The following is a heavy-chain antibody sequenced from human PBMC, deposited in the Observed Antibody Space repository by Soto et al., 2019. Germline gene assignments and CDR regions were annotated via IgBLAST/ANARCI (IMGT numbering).Heavy chain of an antibody. CDR1: GFTFSSYA. D-gene: IGHD2-15*01. V-gene: IGHV3-30-3*01. CDR3: ARDLVEYCSGGSCYGKYGMDV. Sequence: QVQLVESGGGVVQPGRSLRLSCAASGFTFSSYAMHWVRQAPGKGLEWVAVISYDGSNKYYADSVKGRFTISRDNSKNTLYLQMNSLRAEDMAVYYCARDLVEYCSGGSCYGKYGMDVWGQGTTVTVSS. J-gene: IGHJ6*02. CDR2: ISYDGSNK.